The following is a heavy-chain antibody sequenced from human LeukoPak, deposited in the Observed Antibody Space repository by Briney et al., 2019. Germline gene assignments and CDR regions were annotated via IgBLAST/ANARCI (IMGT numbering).Heavy chain of an antibody. D-gene: IGHD2-21*01. Sequence: SGTLSLTCTVSGGSISSYYWSWIRQPPGKGLEWIGYIYTSGSTNYNPSLKGRVTISVETSKNQFSLKLSSVTAADTAVYYCARAAWPWIAFDYWGQGTLDTVSS. CDR1: GGSISSYY. J-gene: IGHJ4*02. CDR2: IYTSGST. CDR3: ARAAWPWIAFDY. V-gene: IGHV4-4*09.